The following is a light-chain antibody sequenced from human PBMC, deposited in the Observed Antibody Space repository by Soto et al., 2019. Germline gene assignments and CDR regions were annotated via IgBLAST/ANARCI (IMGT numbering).Light chain of an antibody. V-gene: IGLV2-11*01. CDR1: GSNVGAYNY. CDR3: CSYAGTYIHYV. Sequence: SALTQPRSVSGSPGQSVTISCNGTGSNVGAYNYVSWYQQHPGKAPKLMIYDVSNRPSGVPDRFSGSKSANTASLTISGLQPEDEADYYCCSYAGTYIHYVFGSGTKLTVL. CDR2: DVS. J-gene: IGLJ1*01.